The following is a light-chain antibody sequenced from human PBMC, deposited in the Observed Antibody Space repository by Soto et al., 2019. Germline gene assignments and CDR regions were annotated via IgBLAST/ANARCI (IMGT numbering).Light chain of an antibody. CDR1: SSDVGSYDH. CDR2: EVS. CDR3: SAYTTSIALYV. Sequence: QSALTQPASVSGSPGQSITISCSGTSSDVGSYDHVAWYQQFPGKTPKLMIYEVSNRPSGVSSRFSGSKSGNTASLTISGLQAEDEADYYCSAYTTSIALYVFGAGTKVTVL. J-gene: IGLJ1*01. V-gene: IGLV2-14*01.